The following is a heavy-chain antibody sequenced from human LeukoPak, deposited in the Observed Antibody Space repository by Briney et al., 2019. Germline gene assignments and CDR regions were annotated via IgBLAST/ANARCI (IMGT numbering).Heavy chain of an antibody. CDR2: IYYTGRT. J-gene: IGHJ4*02. Sequence: SETLSVTCTVSGGSISSYYWSWIRQPPGKGMEWIGYIYYTGRTNYNPSLKSRVTISVDTSENQFSLKLSSVTAADTAVYYCARFAFCGSNCWYYFDYWGQGTLVTVSS. CDR1: GGSISSYY. CDR3: ARFAFCGSNCWYYFDY. V-gene: IGHV4-59*08. D-gene: IGHD2-21*02.